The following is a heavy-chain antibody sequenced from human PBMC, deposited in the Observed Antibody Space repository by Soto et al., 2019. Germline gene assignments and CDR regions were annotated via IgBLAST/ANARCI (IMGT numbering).Heavy chain of an antibody. Sequence: ASVKVSCKPSGYTFTEFDINWVRQAPGQGLEWMGWMSTNTGNTGYAQKFQGRVTMTRDTSISTAYMELRRLRSEDTAVYYCARVVRFFGGHAGYWGQGTLVTVSS. J-gene: IGHJ4*02. CDR1: GYTFTEFD. CDR3: ARVVRFFGGHAGY. CDR2: MSTNTGNT. D-gene: IGHD3-3*01. V-gene: IGHV1-8*01.